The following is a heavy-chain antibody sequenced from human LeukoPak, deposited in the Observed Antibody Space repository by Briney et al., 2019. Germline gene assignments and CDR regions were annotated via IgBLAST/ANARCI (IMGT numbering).Heavy chain of an antibody. CDR2: IYTSGST. Sequence: PSETLSPTCTVSGGSISSYYWSWIRQPAGKGLEWIGRIYTSGSTNYNPSLKSRVTMSVVTSKNQFSLKLSSVTAADTAVYYCARDYCSSTSCYPYYFDYWGQGTLVTVSS. CDR1: GGSISSYY. J-gene: IGHJ4*02. CDR3: ARDYCSSTSCYPYYFDY. D-gene: IGHD2-2*01. V-gene: IGHV4-4*07.